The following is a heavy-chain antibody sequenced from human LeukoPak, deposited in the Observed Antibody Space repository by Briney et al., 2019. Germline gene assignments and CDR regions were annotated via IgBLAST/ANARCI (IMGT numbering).Heavy chain of an antibody. CDR1: GYSFTSYW. Sequence: GESLKIFCKGSGYSFTSYWIGWVRPMPGKGLEWMGIIYPGDSDTRYSPSFQGQVTISADKSISTAYLQWSSLKASDTAMYYCARRQYQPPGWYYYGMDVWGQGTTVTVSS. CDR3: ARRQYQPPGWYYYGMDV. V-gene: IGHV5-51*01. CDR2: IYPGDSDT. D-gene: IGHD2-2*01. J-gene: IGHJ6*02.